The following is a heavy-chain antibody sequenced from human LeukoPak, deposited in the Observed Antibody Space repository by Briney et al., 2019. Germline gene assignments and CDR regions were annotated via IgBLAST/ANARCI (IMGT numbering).Heavy chain of an antibody. Sequence: GGSLRLSCVVSGFTLNNHWMSWVRQAPGKGLEWVANINQDESEKNYVDSVKGRFTISRDNAKNSLYLQMNSLRAEDTAVYYCARDTLGYAFDIWGQGTMVTVSS. V-gene: IGHV3-7*01. CDR3: ARDTLGYAFDI. CDR2: INQDESEK. J-gene: IGHJ3*02. CDR1: GFTLNNHW.